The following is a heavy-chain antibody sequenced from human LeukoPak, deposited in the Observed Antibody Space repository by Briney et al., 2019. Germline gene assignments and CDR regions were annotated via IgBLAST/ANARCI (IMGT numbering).Heavy chain of an antibody. Sequence: GGSLRLSCAASGFTFSDYYMSWIRQDPGKGLEWVSYISSSGTTIYYADSVKGRFTISRDNAKNSLYLQMNSLRAEDTAVYYCARARPSATYYYDSSGYLVWGQGTLVTVSS. J-gene: IGHJ4*02. CDR1: GFTFSDYY. CDR2: ISSSGTTI. D-gene: IGHD3-22*01. CDR3: ARARPSATYYYDSSGYLV. V-gene: IGHV3-11*01.